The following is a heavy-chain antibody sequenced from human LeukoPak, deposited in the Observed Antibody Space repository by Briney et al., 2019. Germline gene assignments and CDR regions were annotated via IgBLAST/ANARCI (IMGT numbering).Heavy chain of an antibody. CDR3: ARDLYYYGSGSYPQFDY. V-gene: IGHV4-4*07. CDR1: GGSISSYY. J-gene: IGHJ4*02. CDR2: IQTSGST. D-gene: IGHD3-10*01. Sequence: SETLSLTCTFSGGSISSYYWSWIRQPAGKGLEWIGRIQTSGSTNYNPSLKGRVTMSVDTSKNQVSLKLSSVTAADTAVYYCARDLYYYGSGSYPQFDYWGQGTLVTVSS.